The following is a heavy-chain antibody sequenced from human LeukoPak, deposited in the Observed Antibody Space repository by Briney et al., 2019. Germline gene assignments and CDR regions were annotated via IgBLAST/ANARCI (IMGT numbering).Heavy chain of an antibody. CDR2: INHSGST. CDR1: GGSFSGYY. V-gene: IGHV4-34*01. Sequence: SETLSLTCAVYGGSFSGYYWSWIRQPPGKGLEWIGEINHSGSTNYNPSLKSRVTISVDTSKNQFSLKLSSVTAADTAVYYCARDLSNSYFDYWGQGTLVTVSS. CDR3: ARDLSNSYFDY. J-gene: IGHJ4*02. D-gene: IGHD1-1*01.